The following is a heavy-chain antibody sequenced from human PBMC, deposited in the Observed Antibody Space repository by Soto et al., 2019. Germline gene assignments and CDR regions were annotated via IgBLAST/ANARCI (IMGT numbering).Heavy chain of an antibody. CDR3: KEEYYYYMQV. V-gene: IGHV3-66*01. CDR1: GFRVKTTY. Sequence: GGSLRLSCVASGFRVKTTYVNWVRQAPGKGLEWVSLIQNSGSTFYADSVRGRFTISKDNSKNTVYLQVNSLRAEDTAGYYCKEEYYYYMQVRGKGTTVTVPS. CDR2: IQNSGST. J-gene: IGHJ6*03.